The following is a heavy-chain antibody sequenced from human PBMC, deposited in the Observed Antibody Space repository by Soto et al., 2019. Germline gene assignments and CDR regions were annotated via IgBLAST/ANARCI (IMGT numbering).Heavy chain of an antibody. D-gene: IGHD3-16*01. V-gene: IGHV6-1*01. CDR1: GDSVSSNTAA. CDR2: TYYRSKGYF. Sequence: SQTLSLTCVISGDSVSSNTAAWNWVRQSPSIGLEWLGRTYYRSKGYFVYVLSVKSRITINVDTSKNHFSLKLNFVPPEDTVFFYCARDLIPNNYGGGGVDVWDQGTTVTVSS. CDR3: ARDLIPNNYGGGGVDV. J-gene: IGHJ6*02.